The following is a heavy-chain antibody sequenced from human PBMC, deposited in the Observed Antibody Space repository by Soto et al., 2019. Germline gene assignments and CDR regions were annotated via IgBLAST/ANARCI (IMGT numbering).Heavy chain of an antibody. V-gene: IGHV3-48*01. D-gene: IGHD3-16*01. CDR2: ISSSSSTI. Sequence: GGSLRLSCAASGLTFSSYSMNWVRQAPGKGLEWVSYISSSSSTIYYADSVKGRFTISRDNAKNSLYLQMNSLRAEDTAVYYCARVTHYDYIWGSYTFDYWGQGTLVTVSS. CDR3: ARVTHYDYIWGSYTFDY. J-gene: IGHJ4*02. CDR1: GLTFSSYS.